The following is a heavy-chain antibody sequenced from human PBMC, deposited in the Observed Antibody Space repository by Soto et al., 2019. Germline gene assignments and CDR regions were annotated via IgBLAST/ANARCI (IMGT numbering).Heavy chain of an antibody. D-gene: IGHD6-6*01. CDR3: ARAAPYYYYYYGMDV. V-gene: IGHV1-18*04. CDR1: GYTFTSYG. Sequence: VQLVQSGAEVKKPGASVKVSCKASGYTFTSYGISWVRQAPGQGLEWMGWISAYNGNTNYAQKLQGRVTMTTDTSTSTAYMELRSLRSDDTXVXYCARAAPYYYYYYGMDVWGQGTTVTVSS. CDR2: ISAYNGNT. J-gene: IGHJ6*02.